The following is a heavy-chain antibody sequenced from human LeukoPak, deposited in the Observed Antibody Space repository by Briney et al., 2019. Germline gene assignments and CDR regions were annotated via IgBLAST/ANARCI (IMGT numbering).Heavy chain of an antibody. V-gene: IGHV1-69*04. CDR1: GGTFSSYA. J-gene: IGHJ4*02. Sequence: GASVKVSCEASGGTFSSYAISWVRQAPGQGLEWMGRIIPILGIANYAQKFQGRVTITADKSTSTAYMELSSLRSEDTAVYYCAGSGHGYGYDQNYWGQGTLVTVSS. CDR3: AGSGHGYGYDQNY. D-gene: IGHD5-18*01. CDR2: IIPILGIA.